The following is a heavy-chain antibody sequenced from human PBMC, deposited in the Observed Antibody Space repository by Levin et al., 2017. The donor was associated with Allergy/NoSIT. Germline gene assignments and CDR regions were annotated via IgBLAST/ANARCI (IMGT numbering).Heavy chain of an antibody. CDR2: ISWNSGSI. D-gene: IGHD3-22*01. V-gene: IGHV3-9*01. Sequence: GGSLRLSCAASGFTFDDYAMHWVRQAPGKGLEWVSGISWNSGSIGYADSVKGRFTISRDNAKNSLYLQKNSLRAEDTALYYCAKEDVWGYDSSGFDYWGQGTLVTVSS. J-gene: IGHJ4*02. CDR1: GFTFDDYA. CDR3: AKEDVWGYDSSGFDY.